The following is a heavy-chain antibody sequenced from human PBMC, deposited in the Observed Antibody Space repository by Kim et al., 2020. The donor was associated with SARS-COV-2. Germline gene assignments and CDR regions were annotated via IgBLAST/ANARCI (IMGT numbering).Heavy chain of an antibody. Sequence: SETLSLTCTVSGGSITNYYWSWIRQPPGEGLEWIGYIYYTGNTIYTPSLESRVTISVDTSKNQFSLKLNSVTAADTAVYYCVRGGSAAAYIFDYWGQGALVTVSS. CDR1: GGSITNYY. CDR2: IYYTGNT. J-gene: IGHJ4*02. V-gene: IGHV4-59*01. CDR3: VRGGSAAAYIFDY. D-gene: IGHD6-13*01.